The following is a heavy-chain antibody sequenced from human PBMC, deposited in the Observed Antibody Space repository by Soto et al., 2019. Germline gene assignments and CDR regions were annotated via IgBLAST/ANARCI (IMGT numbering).Heavy chain of an antibody. J-gene: IGHJ6*02. Sequence: ASVKVSCKSSGYTFTSYGVSWVRQAPEQGLEWLGWISVYTGNTKQAQKFQDRVTLTTEASTSTAYLELRSLRSDDTAVYYCARHRCTTDKCYTHHFDVWGQGTTVTVSS. D-gene: IGHD2-8*01. V-gene: IGHV1-18*04. CDR2: ISVYTGNT. CDR1: GYTFTSYG. CDR3: ARHRCTTDKCYTHHFDV.